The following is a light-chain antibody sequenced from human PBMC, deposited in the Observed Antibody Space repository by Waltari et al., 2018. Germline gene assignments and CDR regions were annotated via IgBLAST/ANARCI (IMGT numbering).Light chain of an antibody. CDR3: SSYISSSTLEL. J-gene: IGLJ2*01. CDR1: SSDVGAYNY. V-gene: IGLV2-14*03. CDR2: DVS. Sequence: QSALTQPASVSGSPGQSITISCTGTSSDVGAYNYVSWYQQHPGKAPKLMIFDVSNPPSGVSNRFSCSKSGNTASLTISGLQAEDEADYYCSSYISSSTLELFGGGTSLTVL.